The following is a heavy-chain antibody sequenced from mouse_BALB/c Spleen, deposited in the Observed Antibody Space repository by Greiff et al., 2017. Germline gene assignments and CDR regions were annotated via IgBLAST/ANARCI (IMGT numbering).Heavy chain of an antibody. Sequence: QVQLKQPGAELVRPGASVKLSCKASGYTFTSYWINWVKQRPGQGLEWIGNIYPSDSYTNYNQKFKDKATLTVDKSSSTAYMQLSSPTSEDSAVYYCTRSRGNYVPWFAYWGQGTLVTVSA. CDR3: TRSRGNYVPWFAY. CDR1: GYTFTSYW. D-gene: IGHD2-1*01. J-gene: IGHJ3*01. CDR2: IYPSDSYT. V-gene: IGHV1-69*02.